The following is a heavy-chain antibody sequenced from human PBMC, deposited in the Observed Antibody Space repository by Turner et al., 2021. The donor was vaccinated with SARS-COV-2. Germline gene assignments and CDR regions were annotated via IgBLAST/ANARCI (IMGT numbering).Heavy chain of an antibody. D-gene: IGHD3-3*01. J-gene: IGHJ5*02. CDR1: AGTFSSYA. Sequence: QVHLVQSGAEVQKPGSSLTVSCKASAGTFSSYAISWVRQAPGHGLEWMGGIITKLGMTNYAQKFQGRGTITADKSTSTAYMELSSLRSEDTAVYYCARGTPGDDFWSGYRQNWFDPWGQGTLVTVSS. V-gene: IGHV1-69*10. CDR3: ARGTPGDDFWSGYRQNWFDP. CDR2: IITKLGMT.